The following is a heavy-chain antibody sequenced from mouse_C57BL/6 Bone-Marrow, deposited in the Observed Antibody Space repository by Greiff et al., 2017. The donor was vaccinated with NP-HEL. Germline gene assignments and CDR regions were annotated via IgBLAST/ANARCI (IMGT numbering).Heavy chain of an antibody. CDR3: ARRGADYWYFGV. CDR1: GYTFTDYY. CDR2: IYPGSGNT. J-gene: IGHJ1*03. V-gene: IGHV1-76*01. Sequence: QVHVKQSGAELVRPGASVKLSCKASGYTFTDYYINWVKQRPGQGLEWIARIYPGSGNTYYNEKFKGKATLTAEKSSTTAYMQLNSLTSEDSAVYFCARRGADYWYFGVWGTGTTVTVSS.